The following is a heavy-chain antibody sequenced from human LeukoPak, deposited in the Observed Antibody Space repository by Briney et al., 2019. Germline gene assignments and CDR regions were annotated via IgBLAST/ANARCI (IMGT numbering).Heavy chain of an antibody. CDR1: GFTSSSYA. V-gene: IGHV3-30*14. J-gene: IGHJ4*02. CDR3: ASGGYGRLRSFDY. D-gene: IGHD1-26*01. Sequence: GRSLRLSCAASGFTSSSYAMHWVRQAPGKGLEWVAVISYDGSNKYYTDSVKGRFTISRDNSKNTLYLQMNRLRAEDTAVYYCASGGYGRLRSFDYWGQGTLVTVSS. CDR2: ISYDGSNK.